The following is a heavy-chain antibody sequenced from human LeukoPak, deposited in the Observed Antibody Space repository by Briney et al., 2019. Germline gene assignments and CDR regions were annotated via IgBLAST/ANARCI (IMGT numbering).Heavy chain of an antibody. V-gene: IGHV3-23*01. CDR3: ARDKSSGETKFDP. D-gene: IGHD7-27*01. J-gene: IGHJ5*02. Sequence: GGSLRLSCAASGFTFSSYAMSWVRQAPGKGLGWVSAISGSGGSTYYADSVKGRFTISRDNAKNTLYLQMNSLRAEDTAVYYCARDKSSGETKFDPWGQGTLVTVSS. CDR2: ISGSGGST. CDR1: GFTFSSYA.